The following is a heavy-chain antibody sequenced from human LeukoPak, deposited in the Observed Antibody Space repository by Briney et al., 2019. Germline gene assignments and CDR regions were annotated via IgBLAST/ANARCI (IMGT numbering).Heavy chain of an antibody. D-gene: IGHD5-18*01. CDR2: IYYTGST. J-gene: IGHJ4*02. V-gene: IGHV4-39*01. Sequence: SETLSLTCTVSGGSISSSSYYWAWIRQPPGRGLEWIGTIYYTGSTYYNPSLKSRVTISIDTSKNQFSLKLSSVTAADTAVYYCARRHGYSYGSQFDYWGQGTLVTVSS. CDR3: ARRHGYSYGSQFDY. CDR1: GGSISSSSYY.